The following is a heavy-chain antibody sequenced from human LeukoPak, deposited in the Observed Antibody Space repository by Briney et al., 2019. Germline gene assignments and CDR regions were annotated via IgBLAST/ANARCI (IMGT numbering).Heavy chain of an antibody. J-gene: IGHJ4*02. V-gene: IGHV7-4-1*02. D-gene: IGHD2-15*01. CDR2: INTNTGNP. CDR3: ARGSCSGGSCDYDY. CDR1: GYTFTSYA. Sequence: ASVKVSCKASGYTFTSYAMNWVRQAPGQGLEWMGWINTNTGNPTYAQGFTGRFVFSLDTSVSTAYLQISSLKAEDTAVYYCARGSCSGGSCDYDYWGQGTLVTVSS.